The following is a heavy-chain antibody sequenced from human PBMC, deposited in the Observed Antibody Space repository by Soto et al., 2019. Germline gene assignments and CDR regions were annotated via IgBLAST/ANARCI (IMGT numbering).Heavy chain of an antibody. D-gene: IGHD6-6*01. V-gene: IGHV3-7*05. CDR2: IKQDGSDK. Sequence: EVQLVESGGGLVQPGGSLRLSCAASGFTFSSYWMTWVRQAPGKGLEWVANIKQDGSDKYYVDSVKGRFTISRDNAKNSLYLQMNSLPAEYSALYYCAKVKSLAGQEWGQGTLVTVSS. CDR1: GFTFSSYW. J-gene: IGHJ4*02. CDR3: AKVKSLAGQE.